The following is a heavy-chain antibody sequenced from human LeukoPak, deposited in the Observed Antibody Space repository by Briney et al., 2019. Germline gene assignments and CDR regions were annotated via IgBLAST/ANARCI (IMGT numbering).Heavy chain of an antibody. D-gene: IGHD6-6*01. Sequence: SETLSLTCTVSGYSISSGYYWGWIRQPPGKGLEWIATIDYSGSTYYNPSLKSQVTISVETSRNQLSLKLSSVTAADTAVYYCARSKWASSSSGIDYWGQGTLVSVSS. CDR2: IDYSGST. CDR3: ARSKWASSSSGIDY. V-gene: IGHV4-38-2*02. J-gene: IGHJ4*02. CDR1: GYSISSGYY.